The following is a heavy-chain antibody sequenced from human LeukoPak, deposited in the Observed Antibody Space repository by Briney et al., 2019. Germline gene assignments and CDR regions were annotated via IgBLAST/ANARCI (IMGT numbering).Heavy chain of an antibody. CDR3: ARFVVVVPAAFFDY. D-gene: IGHD2-2*01. V-gene: IGHV1-2*06. J-gene: IGHJ4*02. Sequence: ASVKVSCNASGYTFTGYYMHWVRQAPGQGLEWMGRINPNSGGTNYAQKFQGRVTMTRDTSISTAYMELSRLRSDDTAVYYCARFVVVVPAAFFDYWGQGTLVTVSS. CDR1: GYTFTGYY. CDR2: INPNSGGT.